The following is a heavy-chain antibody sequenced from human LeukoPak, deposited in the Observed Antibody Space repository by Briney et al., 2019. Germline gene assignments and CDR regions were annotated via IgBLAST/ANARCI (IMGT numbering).Heavy chain of an antibody. V-gene: IGHV3-74*03. J-gene: IGHJ4*02. D-gene: IGHD2-2*01. Sequence: GGSLRLSCTASGFTFSDYWMYWVRQAPGKGLLWVSRIKSDGTGILYEDFAEGRFTISRDNAKNALYLQMTSLREEDTAVYYCARGSSTHGEYYFDYWGQGTLVTVSS. CDR1: GFTFSDYW. CDR2: IKSDGTGI. CDR3: ARGSSTHGEYYFDY.